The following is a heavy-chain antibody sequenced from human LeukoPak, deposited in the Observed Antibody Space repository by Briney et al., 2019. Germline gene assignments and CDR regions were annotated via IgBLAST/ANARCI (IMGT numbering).Heavy chain of an antibody. CDR3: ARDPYTGYSSGWPFDY. CDR1: GYTFTSYD. CDR2: MNPNSGNT. V-gene: IGHV1-8*01. Sequence: GASVKVSCKASGYTFTSYDINWVRQATGQGLEWMGWMNPNSGNTGYAQKLQGRVTMTTDTSTSTAYMELRSLRSDDTAVYYCARDPYTGYSSGWPFDYWGQGTLVTVSS. D-gene: IGHD6-19*01. J-gene: IGHJ4*02.